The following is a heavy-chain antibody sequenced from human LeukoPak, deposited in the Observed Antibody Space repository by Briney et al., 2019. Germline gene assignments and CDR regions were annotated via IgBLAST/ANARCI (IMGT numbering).Heavy chain of an antibody. CDR1: GFTVSSNF. V-gene: IGHV3-53*01. Sequence: PGGSLRLSCAASGFTVSSNFMSWVRQAPGKGLEWVSVIYSGGSTYYADSVRGRFTISRDKSKNTLCLQMNSLRAEDTAVYYCARVGNWNCVDYWGQGTLVTVSS. D-gene: IGHD1-7*01. CDR3: ARVGNWNCVDY. CDR2: IYSGGST. J-gene: IGHJ4*02.